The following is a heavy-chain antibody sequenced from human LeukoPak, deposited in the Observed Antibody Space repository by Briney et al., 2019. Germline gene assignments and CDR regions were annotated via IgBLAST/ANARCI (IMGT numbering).Heavy chain of an antibody. CDR1: GFTFSSYS. CDR2: ISSSSSYI. CDR3: ARGGLGNYDILTGNYKYYYYMDV. D-gene: IGHD3-9*01. V-gene: IGHV3-21*04. Sequence: GGSLRLSCAASGFTFSSYSMNWVRQAPGKGLEWVSSISSSSSYIYYADSVKGRFTISRDNAKNSLYLQMNSLRAEDTAVYYCARGGLGNYDILTGNYKYYYYMDVWDEGTTVTVSS. J-gene: IGHJ6*03.